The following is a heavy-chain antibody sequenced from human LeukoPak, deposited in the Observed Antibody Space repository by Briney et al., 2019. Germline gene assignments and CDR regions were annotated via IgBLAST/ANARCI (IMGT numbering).Heavy chain of an antibody. J-gene: IGHJ4*02. CDR2: IWYDGSNK. CDR1: GFTFSSYG. V-gene: IGHV3-30*02. D-gene: IGHD2-21*01. CDR3: VTAIHSCGGNCYVDF. Sequence: HTGGSLRLSCAASGFTFSSYGMHWVRQAPGKGLEWVAVIWYDGSNKYYADSVKGRFTISRDNSKNTLYLQMNSLRPEDTAVYYCVTAIHSCGGNCYVDFWGQGTLVTVSS.